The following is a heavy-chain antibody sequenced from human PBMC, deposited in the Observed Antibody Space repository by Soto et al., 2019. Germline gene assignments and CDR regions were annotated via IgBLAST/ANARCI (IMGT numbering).Heavy chain of an antibody. V-gene: IGHV4-34*01. D-gene: IGHD3-10*01. Sequence: QVQLQQWGAGLLKPSETLSLTCAVYGGSFSAYYWSWIRQPPGKGMEWIGEINHSGSTNYHPSVMSRVTISVATSKNQFAMKLSSVTAADTAVYYCARGSGITMVQGDITWFDPCGQGTLVTVSS. CDR2: INHSGST. CDR1: GGSFSAYY. CDR3: ARGSGITMVQGDITWFDP. J-gene: IGHJ5*02.